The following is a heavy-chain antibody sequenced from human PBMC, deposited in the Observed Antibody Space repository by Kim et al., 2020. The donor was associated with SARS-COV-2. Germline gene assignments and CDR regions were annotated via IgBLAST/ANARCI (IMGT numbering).Heavy chain of an antibody. Sequence: YYADPVKGRFTNSRDNSKHTLYLRMNGLRAGDTAVYYCAKDRGYSYGDFDYWGQGTLVTVSS. J-gene: IGHJ4*02. D-gene: IGHD5-18*01. CDR3: AKDRGYSYGDFDY. V-gene: IGHV3-30*02.